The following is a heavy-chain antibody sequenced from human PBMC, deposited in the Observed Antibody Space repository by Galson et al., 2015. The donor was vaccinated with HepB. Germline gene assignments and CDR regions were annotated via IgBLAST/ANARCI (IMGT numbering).Heavy chain of an antibody. J-gene: IGHJ4*02. CDR2: ISAYNGNT. CDR1: GYTFTSYG. V-gene: IGHV1-18*04. Sequence: SVKVSCKASGYTFTSYGISWVRQAPGQGLEWMGWISAYNGNTNYAQKLQGRVTMTTDTSTSTAYMELRSLRSDDTAVYYCARQKRATFAYYFDYWGQGTLVTVSS. CDR3: ARQKRATFAYYFDY. D-gene: IGHD5-24*01.